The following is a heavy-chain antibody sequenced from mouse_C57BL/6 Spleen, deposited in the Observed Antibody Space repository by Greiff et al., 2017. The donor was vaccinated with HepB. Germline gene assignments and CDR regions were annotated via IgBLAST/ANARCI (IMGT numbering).Heavy chain of an antibody. V-gene: IGHV1-5*01. Sequence: VHVKQSGTVLARPGASVKMSCKTSGYTFTSYWMHWVKQRPGQGLEWIGAIYPGNSDTSYNQKFKGKAKLTAVTSASTAYMELSSLTNEDSAVYYCTREGYYGSSWFAYWGQGTLVTVSA. CDR2: IYPGNSDT. J-gene: IGHJ3*01. CDR3: TREGYYGSSWFAY. CDR1: GYTFTSYW. D-gene: IGHD1-1*01.